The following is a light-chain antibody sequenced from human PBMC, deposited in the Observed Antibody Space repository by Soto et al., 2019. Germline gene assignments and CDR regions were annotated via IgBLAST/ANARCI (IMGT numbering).Light chain of an antibody. CDR3: QQYNTCPLT. Sequence: DIQMTQSPSTLSASVGDRVTITCRASQSISTWLAWYQKKPGKAPKLLIYRASSLEGGVPSRFSSSGSGTGFNITVSSLLPDSCAPYYCQQYNTCPLTVGGVTTVEIK. V-gene: IGKV1-5*03. J-gene: IGKJ4*01. CDR2: RAS. CDR1: QSISTW.